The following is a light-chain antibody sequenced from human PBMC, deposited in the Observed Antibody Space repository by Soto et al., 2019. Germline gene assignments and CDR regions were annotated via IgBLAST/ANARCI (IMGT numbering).Light chain of an antibody. CDR2: SGY. V-gene: IGKV3-11*01. CDR1: QSVSSS. CDR3: QQRYSWLRV. Sequence: FVVTQSPDTLSLSPGETATLSCRASQSVSSSVAWYQHKPGQSPRLVVYSGYKRSPGIPARFSGSGSGTDLTVTISSLETDDFAIYYCQQRYSWLRVFGPGTKVDIK. J-gene: IGKJ1*01.